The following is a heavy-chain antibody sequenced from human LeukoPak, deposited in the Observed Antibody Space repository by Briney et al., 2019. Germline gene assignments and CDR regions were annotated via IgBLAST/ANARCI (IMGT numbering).Heavy chain of an antibody. CDR2: IIPILGIA. V-gene: IGHV1-69*04. CDR1: GGTFSSYA. D-gene: IGHD3-22*01. Sequence: GASVKVSCKASGGTFSSYAISWVRQAPGQGLEWMGRIIPILGIANYAQKFQGRVTITADKSTSTAYMELSSLRSEDTAVYYCARTQDYYDSSGYPYYFDYWGQGTLVTVSS. J-gene: IGHJ4*02. CDR3: ARTQDYYDSSGYPYYFDY.